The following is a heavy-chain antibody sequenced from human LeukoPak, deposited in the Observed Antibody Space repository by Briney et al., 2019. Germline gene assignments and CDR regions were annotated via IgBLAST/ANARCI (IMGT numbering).Heavy chain of an antibody. CDR2: INHSGST. Sequence: SETLSLTCAVYGGSFSGYYWSWIRQPPGKGLEWIGEINHSGSTNYNPSLKSRVTISVDTSKNQFSLKLSSVTAADTAVYYCARQGRTAVAGTKVDYWGQGTLVTVSS. D-gene: IGHD6-19*01. CDR3: ARQGRTAVAGTKVDY. J-gene: IGHJ4*02. V-gene: IGHV4-34*01. CDR1: GGSFSGYY.